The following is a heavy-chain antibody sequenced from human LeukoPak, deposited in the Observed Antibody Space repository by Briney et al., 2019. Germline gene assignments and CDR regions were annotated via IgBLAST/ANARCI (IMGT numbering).Heavy chain of an antibody. CDR1: GGSFSGYY. CDR3: ARSPGIQLWLLQWYFDL. D-gene: IGHD5-18*01. CDR2: FYYSGST. J-gene: IGHJ2*01. Sequence: PSETLSLTCAVYGGSFSGYYWSWIRQPPGKGLEWIGSFYYSGSTYYNPSLKSRVTISVDTSKNQFSLKLSSVTAADTAVYYCARSPGIQLWLLQWYFDLWGRGTLVTVSS. V-gene: IGHV4-34*01.